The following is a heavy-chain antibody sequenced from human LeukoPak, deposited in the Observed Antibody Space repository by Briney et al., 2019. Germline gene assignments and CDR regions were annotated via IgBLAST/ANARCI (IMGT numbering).Heavy chain of an antibody. CDR2: ISGSGGST. Sequence: GGSLRLSCAASGFTFSSYAMSWVRQAPGKGLEWVSAISGSGGSTYYADSVKGRFTFSRDNSKNTLYLQMSSLRAEDTAVYYCARGTVVVVTAGDYFDYWGQGTLVTVSS. D-gene: IGHD2-21*02. J-gene: IGHJ4*02. CDR3: ARGTVVVVTAGDYFDY. CDR1: GFTFSSYA. V-gene: IGHV3-23*01.